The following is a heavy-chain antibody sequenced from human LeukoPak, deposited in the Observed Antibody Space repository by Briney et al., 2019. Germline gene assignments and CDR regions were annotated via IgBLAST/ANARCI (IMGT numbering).Heavy chain of an antibody. CDR1: GFTFSSYG. D-gene: IGHD3-16*01. CDR3: ANALSEIDAFDI. J-gene: IGHJ3*02. CDR2: IRYDGSNK. V-gene: IGHV3-30*02. Sequence: GGSLRLSCAASGFTFSSYGIHWVRQAPGKGLEWVAFIRYDGSNKYYADSVKGRFTISRDNSKNTLYLQMNSLRAEDTAVYYCANALSEIDAFDIWGQGTMVTVSS.